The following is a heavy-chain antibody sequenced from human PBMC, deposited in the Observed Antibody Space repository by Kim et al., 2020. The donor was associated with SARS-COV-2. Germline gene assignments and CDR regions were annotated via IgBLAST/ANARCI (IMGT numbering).Heavy chain of an antibody. Sequence: GGSLRLSCAASGFTFSSYGMHWVRQAPGKGLEWVAVISYDGSNKYYADSVKGRFIISRDNSKNTLYLQMNSLRAEDTAVYYCAHQGATFVFDYWGQGTLVTVSS. V-gene: IGHV3-30*03. CDR1: GFTFSSYG. CDR2: ISYDGSNK. J-gene: IGHJ4*02. D-gene: IGHD1-26*01. CDR3: AHQGATFVFDY.